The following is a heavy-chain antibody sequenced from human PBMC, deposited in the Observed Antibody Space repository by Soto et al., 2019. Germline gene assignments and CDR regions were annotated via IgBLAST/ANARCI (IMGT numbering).Heavy chain of an antibody. V-gene: IGHV1-58*01. CDR2: IVVGSGNT. Sequence: QMRLVQSGPEVKKPGTSVKVSCETSGFTFSSSAVHWVRQARGQRLEWMGWIVVGSGNTNYAQRFQERVTITRDMSTNTAYMKLNSLRSEDTAVYFCAADSLRGPAVGATVDNWGQGTLVTVSS. J-gene: IGHJ4*02. CDR3: AADSLRGPAVGATVDN. D-gene: IGHD1-26*01. CDR1: GFTFSSSA.